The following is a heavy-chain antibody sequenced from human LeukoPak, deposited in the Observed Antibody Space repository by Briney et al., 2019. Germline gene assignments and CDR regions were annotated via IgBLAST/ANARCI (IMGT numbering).Heavy chain of an antibody. D-gene: IGHD2-15*01. CDR2: INPNSGGT. J-gene: IGHJ4*02. CDR1: GYTFTGYY. V-gene: IGHV1-2*02. CDR3: ARKLGYCSGGSCYLCDY. Sequence: GASVKVSCKASGYTFTGYYMHWVRQAPGQGLEWMGWINPNSGGTNYAQKFQGRVTMTRDTSTSTAYMELSRLRSDDTAVYYCARKLGYCSGGSCYLCDYWGQGTLVTVSS.